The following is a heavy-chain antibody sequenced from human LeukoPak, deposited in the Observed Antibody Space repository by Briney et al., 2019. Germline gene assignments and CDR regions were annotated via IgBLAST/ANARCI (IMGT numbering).Heavy chain of an antibody. V-gene: IGHV4-59*01. CDR3: ARNFDWGRAFDI. Sequence: SETLSLTCTVSGGSTSTYYWSWIRQPPGKGLEWIGYIYYSGNTNYNPSLKSRVTTSIDTSKNQFSLNLSSVTAADTAVYYCARNFDWGRAFDIWGQGTMVTVSS. J-gene: IGHJ3*02. CDR2: IYYSGNT. CDR1: GGSTSTYY. D-gene: IGHD7-27*01.